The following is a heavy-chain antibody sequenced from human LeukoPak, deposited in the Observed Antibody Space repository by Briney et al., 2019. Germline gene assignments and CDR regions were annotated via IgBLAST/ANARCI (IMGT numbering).Heavy chain of an antibody. D-gene: IGHD3-3*01. J-gene: IGHJ6*02. CDR2: ISAYNGNT. V-gene: IGHV1-18*01. CDR1: GYTFTSYG. Sequence: GASVKVSCKASGYTFTSYGISWVRQAPGQGLEWMGWISAYNGNTNYAQKLQGRVTMTTDTSTSTAYMELRSLRSDDTAVYYCARVLRFLEWLLEWSYGMDVWGQGTTVTVSS. CDR3: ARVLRFLEWLLEWSYGMDV.